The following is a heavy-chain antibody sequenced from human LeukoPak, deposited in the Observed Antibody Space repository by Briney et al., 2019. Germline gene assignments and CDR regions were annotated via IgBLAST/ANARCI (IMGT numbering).Heavy chain of an antibody. J-gene: IGHJ5*02. D-gene: IGHD3-10*01. Sequence: SETLSLTCAVYGGSFSGYYWSWIRQPPGKGLEWIGEINHSGSTNYNPSLKGRVTISVDTSKNQFSLKLSSVTAADTAVYYCARTWSLAFHLAYFDPRGQGTLVTVYS. CDR1: GGSFSGYY. CDR3: ARTWSLAFHLAYFDP. CDR2: INHSGST. V-gene: IGHV4-34*01.